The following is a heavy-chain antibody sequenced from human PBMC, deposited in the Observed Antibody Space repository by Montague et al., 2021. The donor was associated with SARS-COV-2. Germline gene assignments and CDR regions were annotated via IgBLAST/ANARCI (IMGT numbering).Heavy chain of an antibody. J-gene: IGHJ3*02. V-gene: IGHV4-59*01. CDR2: IFYTGST. CDR1: GGSTSNYY. D-gene: IGHD2-21*01. CDR3: ARTPGQIAGDAFDI. Sequence: SETLSLTCSVSGGSTSNYYWTWIRQSPGKGLQWIGYIFYTGSTKFNPSLKSRVSMSLDTSKNHFSLRLSAVTAADTARYYCARTPGQIAGDAFDIWGQGTMVTVSS.